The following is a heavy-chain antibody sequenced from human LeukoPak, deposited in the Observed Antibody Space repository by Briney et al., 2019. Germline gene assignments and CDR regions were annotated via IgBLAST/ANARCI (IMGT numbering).Heavy chain of an antibody. CDR1: GFTFTSYY. CDR3: GGGSGWIFDC. V-gene: IGHV3-7*04. CDR2: IKQDGSEK. J-gene: IGHJ4*02. Sequence: GGSLRLSCAASGFTFTSYYMTWVRQAPGKGLEWVANIKQDGSEKFYVDSVKGRFTISRDNAKNSLYLQMNSLGAEDTAVDYCGGGSGWIFDCWGQGTLVTVSS. D-gene: IGHD6-19*01.